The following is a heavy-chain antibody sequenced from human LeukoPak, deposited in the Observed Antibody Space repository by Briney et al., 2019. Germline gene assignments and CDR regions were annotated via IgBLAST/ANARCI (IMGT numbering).Heavy chain of an antibody. V-gene: IGHV3-23*01. D-gene: IGHD2-2*01. CDR1: GFTFGSYD. CDR3: AKDRHAPGRYCSSTTCFPFDP. CDR2: ISGSGGST. Sequence: GGSLRLSCAASGFTFGSYDMSWVRQAPGKGLEWVSAISGSGGSTYYADAVKGRFTISRDNSKNTLYLQMNSLRAEDTAVYYCAKDRHAPGRYCSSTTCFPFDPWGQGTLVTVSS. J-gene: IGHJ5*02.